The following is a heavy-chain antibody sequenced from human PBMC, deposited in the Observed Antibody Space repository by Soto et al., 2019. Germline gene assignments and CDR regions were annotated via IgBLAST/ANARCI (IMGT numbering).Heavy chain of an antibody. D-gene: IGHD6-13*01. CDR1: GYTFTGYY. CDR2: INPNSGGT. J-gene: IGHJ5*02. Sequence: QVQLVQSGAEVKKPGASVKVSCKASGYTFTGYYMHWVRQAPGQGLEWMGWINPNSGGTNYAQKFQGWVTMTRDTSISTAYMELSRLRSDDTAVYYCARDSAAGTSMGWFDPWGQGTLVTVSS. CDR3: ARDSAAGTSMGWFDP. V-gene: IGHV1-2*04.